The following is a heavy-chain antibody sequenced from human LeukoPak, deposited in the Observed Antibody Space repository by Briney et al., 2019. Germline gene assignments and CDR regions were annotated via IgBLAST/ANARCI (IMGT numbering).Heavy chain of an antibody. CDR2: INHSGST. CDR1: GGSFSGYY. J-gene: IGHJ4*02. D-gene: IGHD3-3*01. V-gene: IGHV4-34*01. CDR3: ASVHYDFWSGYSALIDY. Sequence: YPSQTLSLTCAVYGGSFSGYYWSWIRQPPGKGLEWIGEINHSGSTNYNPSLKSRVTISVDTSKNQFSLKLSSVTAADTAVYYCASVHYDFWSGYSALIDYWGQGTLVTVSS.